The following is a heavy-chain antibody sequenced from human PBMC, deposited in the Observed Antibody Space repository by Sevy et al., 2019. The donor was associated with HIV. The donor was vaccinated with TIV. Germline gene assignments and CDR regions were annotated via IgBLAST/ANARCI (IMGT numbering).Heavy chain of an antibody. Sequence: GGSLRLSCVADGFSFSRHGMHWARQAPGKGLEGVAVISDDGSDKEYAESVKGRFTVSRDNSKDTVYLQMNRLRLDDTAVYYCANSRGRYEGSSWLYYYYIMDVWGQGTTVTVSS. J-gene: IGHJ6*02. CDR3: ANSRGRYEGSSWLYYYYIMDV. D-gene: IGHD6-13*01. CDR2: ISDDGSDK. V-gene: IGHV3-30*18. CDR1: GFSFSRHG.